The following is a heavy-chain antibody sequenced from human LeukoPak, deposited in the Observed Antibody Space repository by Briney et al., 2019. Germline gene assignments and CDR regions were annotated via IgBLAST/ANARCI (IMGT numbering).Heavy chain of an antibody. CDR1: GFTFSSYA. Sequence: GGSLRLSCAASGFTFSSYAVSWVRQAPGKGLEWVSAISGSGGSTYYADSVKGRFTISRDNSKNTLYLQMNSLRAEDTAVYYCAKPGMVRGVIIDYFDYWGQGTLVTVSS. J-gene: IGHJ4*02. CDR2: ISGSGGST. CDR3: AKPGMVRGVIIDYFDY. D-gene: IGHD3-10*01. V-gene: IGHV3-23*01.